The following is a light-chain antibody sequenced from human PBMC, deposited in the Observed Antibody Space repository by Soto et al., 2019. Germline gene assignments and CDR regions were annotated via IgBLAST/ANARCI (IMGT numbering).Light chain of an antibody. CDR2: DVS. Sequence: DIQMTQSPPTLSASVGDRVTITCRASQSISSWLAWYQQRPGKAPNLLIYDVSSLESGVPSRFSGSGSGTECTLTISSLQPYDFATYYCQQYTNYPWTFGQGTKVEIK. V-gene: IGKV1-5*01. CDR1: QSISSW. J-gene: IGKJ1*01. CDR3: QQYTNYPWT.